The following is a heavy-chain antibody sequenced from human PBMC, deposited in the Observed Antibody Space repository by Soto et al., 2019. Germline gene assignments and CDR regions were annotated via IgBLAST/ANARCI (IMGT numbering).Heavy chain of an antibody. CDR3: ARGRGRGHVVAAAGRVDYGMDV. D-gene: IGHD6-13*01. CDR2: IYHSGST. J-gene: IGHJ6*02. CDR1: GGSISSGGYS. V-gene: IGHV4-30-2*01. Sequence: PSETLSLTCAVSGGSISSGGYSWSWVRQPPGKGLEWIGYIYHSGSTYYNPSLKSRVTISVDRSKNQFSLKLSSVTAADTAVYYCARGRGRGHVVAAAGRVDYGMDVWGQGTTVTVSS.